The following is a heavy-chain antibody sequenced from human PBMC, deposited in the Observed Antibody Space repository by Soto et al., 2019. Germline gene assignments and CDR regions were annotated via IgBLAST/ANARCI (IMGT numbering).Heavy chain of an antibody. D-gene: IGHD6-13*01. Sequence: SETLSLTCTVSGGSISSGGYYWSWIRQHPGKGLEWIGYIYYSGSTYYNPSLKSRVTISVDTSKNQFSLKLSSVTAADTAVYYCASLIAAAGTRGYYYYGMDVWGQGTTVTVSS. CDR3: ASLIAAAGTRGYYYYGMDV. CDR2: IYYSGST. J-gene: IGHJ6*02. CDR1: GGSISSGGYY. V-gene: IGHV4-31*03.